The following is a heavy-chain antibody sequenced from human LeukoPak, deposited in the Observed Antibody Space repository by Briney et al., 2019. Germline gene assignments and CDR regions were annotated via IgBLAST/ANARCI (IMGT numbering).Heavy chain of an antibody. D-gene: IGHD2-2*01. Sequence: ASVKVSCKASGGTFSSYAISWVRQAPGQGLEWMGGIIPIFGTANYAQKFQGRVTITADESTSTAYMELSSLRSEDTAVYYCARDFPQIIVVVPAGRGNAFDIWGQGTMVTVSS. J-gene: IGHJ3*02. CDR2: IIPIFGTA. CDR1: GGTFSSYA. CDR3: ARDFPQIIVVVPAGRGNAFDI. V-gene: IGHV1-69*13.